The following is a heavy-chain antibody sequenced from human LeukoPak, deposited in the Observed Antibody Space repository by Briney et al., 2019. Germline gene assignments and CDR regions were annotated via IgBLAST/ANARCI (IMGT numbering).Heavy chain of an antibody. V-gene: IGHV4-38-2*02. CDR2: IYHSGST. Sequence: KSSETLSLTCTVSGYSISSGYYWGWIRQPPGKGLEWIGSIYHSGSTYYNPSLKSRVTISVDTSKNQFSLKLSSVTAADTAVYYCARRTPSDYWGQGTLVTVSS. D-gene: IGHD2-2*01. CDR3: ARRTPSDY. CDR1: GYSISSGYY. J-gene: IGHJ4*02.